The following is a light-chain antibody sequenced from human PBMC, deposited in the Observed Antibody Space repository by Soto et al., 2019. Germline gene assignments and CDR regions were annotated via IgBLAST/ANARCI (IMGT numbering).Light chain of an antibody. CDR1: QSVSGN. Sequence: EIVMTQSPDTLSVSPGERATLSCRASQSVSGNLAWYQQKPGQAPRLLIYGTSTGATGIPARFSGSGSGTEFTLTISSLQSEDFAVYYCQQHNNWPWTFGQGTKMEIK. V-gene: IGKV3-15*01. J-gene: IGKJ1*01. CDR2: GTS. CDR3: QQHNNWPWT.